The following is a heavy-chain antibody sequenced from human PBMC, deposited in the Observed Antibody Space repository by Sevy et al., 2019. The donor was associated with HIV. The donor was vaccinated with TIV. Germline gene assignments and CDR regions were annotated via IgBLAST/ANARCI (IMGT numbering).Heavy chain of an antibody. V-gene: IGHV3-30*18. D-gene: IGHD2-2*02. CDR1: GFTFSTYG. CDR3: AKDQSKVVPAAILSGEDYYYYGMDV. Sequence: GGSLRLSCAASGFTFSTYGMHWVRQAPGKGLEWVSVITNDGSNKNYADSVKGRFAISRDNSKNTLYLQMNSLRAEDTAVYYCAKDQSKVVPAAILSGEDYYYYGMDVWGQGTTVTVSS. J-gene: IGHJ6*02. CDR2: ITNDGSNK.